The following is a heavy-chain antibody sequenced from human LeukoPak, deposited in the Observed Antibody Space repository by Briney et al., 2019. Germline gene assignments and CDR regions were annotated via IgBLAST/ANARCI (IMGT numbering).Heavy chain of an antibody. CDR3: ARHAVWGYCSSTSCKRAFDI. CDR1: GGSFSGYY. CDR2: INHSGST. J-gene: IGHJ3*02. Sequence: PSETLSLTCAVYGGSFSGYYWSWIRQPPGKGLEWIGEINHSGSTNYNPSLKSRVTISVDTSKNQFSLKLSSVTAADTAVYYCARHAVWGYCSSTSCKRAFDIWGQGTMVTASS. D-gene: IGHD2-2*01. V-gene: IGHV4-34*01.